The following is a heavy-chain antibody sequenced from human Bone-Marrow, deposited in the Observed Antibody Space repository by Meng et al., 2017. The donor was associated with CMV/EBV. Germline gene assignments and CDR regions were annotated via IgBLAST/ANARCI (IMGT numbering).Heavy chain of an antibody. V-gene: IGHV4-59*01. CDR3: ARARVVPDSTDFFDF. CDR2: IYSSGST. Sequence: GSLRLSCIVSGGSINSYYWSWIRQPPGSGLEWIGYIYSSGSTTYNPSLKTRVTVSLDMSKNQFSLKLNSVTAADTALYYCARARVVPDSTDFFDFWGQGRLVTVSS. CDR1: GGSINSYY. D-gene: IGHD2-15*01. J-gene: IGHJ4*02.